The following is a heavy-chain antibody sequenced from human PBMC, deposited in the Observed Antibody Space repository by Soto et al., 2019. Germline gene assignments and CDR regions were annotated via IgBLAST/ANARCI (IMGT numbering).Heavy chain of an antibody. Sequence: QVQLQESGPGLVKPSETLSLTCTVSGGSVSSGSYYWSWIRQPPGKGLEWIGYIYYSGSTNYNPSLMSRVTISVDTSKNQFALKLSSVTAADTAVYYCARDRFPRSSSDDGMDVWGQGTTVTVSS. CDR2: IYYSGST. V-gene: IGHV4-61*01. CDR3: ARDRFPRSSSDDGMDV. J-gene: IGHJ6*02. CDR1: GGSVSSGSYY. D-gene: IGHD6-25*01.